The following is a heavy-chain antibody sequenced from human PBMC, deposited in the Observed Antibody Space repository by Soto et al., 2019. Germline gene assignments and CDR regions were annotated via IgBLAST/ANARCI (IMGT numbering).Heavy chain of an antibody. CDR3: VKETNPCCDWSYSFDC. D-gene: IGHD3-9*01. V-gene: IGHV1-8*01. CDR2: MNPNSGNT. J-gene: IGHJ4*02. CDR1: GYTFTSYD. Sequence: GASVKFYCKASGYTFTSYDINWVRQATGQGLEWMGWMNPNSGNTGYAQKFQGRVTMTRNTSISTAYMELSSLRSEDTDVYHCVKETNPCCDWSYSFDCWGLGTLVTSPQ.